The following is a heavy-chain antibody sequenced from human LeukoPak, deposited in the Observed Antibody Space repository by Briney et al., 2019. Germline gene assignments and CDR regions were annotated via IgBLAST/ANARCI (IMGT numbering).Heavy chain of an antibody. J-gene: IGHJ5*02. CDR1: GYTFTSYD. CDR3: ARARSGWAYNWFDP. Sequence: ASVKVSCKASGYTFTSYDINWVRQATGQGLEWMGWMSPNSGSTGYAQKLQGRVTMTRNTSISTAYMELSSLRFEDTAVYYCARARSGWAYNWFDPWGQGTLVTVSS. CDR2: MSPNSGST. V-gene: IGHV1-8*01. D-gene: IGHD6-19*01.